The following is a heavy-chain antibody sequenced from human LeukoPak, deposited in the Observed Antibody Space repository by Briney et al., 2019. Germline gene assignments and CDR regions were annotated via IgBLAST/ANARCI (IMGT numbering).Heavy chain of an antibody. V-gene: IGHV4-59*01. J-gene: IGHJ5*02. CDR3: ARGRARPWASWFDP. D-gene: IGHD7-27*01. CDR1: GDSIRDDY. Sequence: PSETLSLTCGVSGDSIRDDYWSWIRQPPEKGLEWIGCIYYSGNTYYNPSLKSRVTISVDTSKNQFSLKLNSVTAADTAVYYCARGRARPWASWFDPWGQGTLVTVSS. CDR2: IYYSGNT.